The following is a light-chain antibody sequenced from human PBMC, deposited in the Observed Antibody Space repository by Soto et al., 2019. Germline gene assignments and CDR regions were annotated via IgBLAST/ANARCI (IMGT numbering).Light chain of an antibody. CDR2: DVT. Sequence: QSALAQPASVSGSPGQSITISCTGTSSDVGAYNYVSWYHQHHPGKAPELIIYDVTDRPSGVSTRFSGSKSGNTASLTISGLQAEDEGDYYCSSYTTIKTVIFGGGTKLTDL. V-gene: IGLV2-14*01. CDR3: SSYTTIKTVI. J-gene: IGLJ2*01. CDR1: SSDVGAYNY.